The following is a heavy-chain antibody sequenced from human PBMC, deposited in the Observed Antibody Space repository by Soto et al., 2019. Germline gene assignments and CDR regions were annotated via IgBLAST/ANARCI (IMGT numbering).Heavy chain of an antibody. Sequence: SQTLSLTCAISGDSVSISSAAWNLIRQSPSRGLEWLGRTYYRSKWIHEYTVSMESRITINPDTSKNQFSLHLYSVTPEDTAVYYCAGVVWFRGMDVWGQGTPVTVSS. CDR3: AGVVWFRGMDV. D-gene: IGHD3-16*01. V-gene: IGHV6-1*01. J-gene: IGHJ6*02. CDR1: GDSVSISSAA. CDR2: TYYRSKWIH.